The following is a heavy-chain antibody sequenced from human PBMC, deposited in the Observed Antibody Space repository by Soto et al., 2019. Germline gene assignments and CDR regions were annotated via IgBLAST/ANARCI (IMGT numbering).Heavy chain of an antibody. CDR2: INAGNGNT. CDR3: ARGYGSTFFDY. J-gene: IGHJ4*02. D-gene: IGHD3-16*01. CDR1: GYPFTSYA. Sequence: QVQLVQSGAEVKKPGASVKVSCKASGYPFTSYAMHWVRQAPGQRLEWMGWINAGNGNTKDSQKFQGRVTITRDTSASTAYMELSSLRSEATAVYYCARGYGSTFFDYWGQGTLVTVSS. V-gene: IGHV1-3*01.